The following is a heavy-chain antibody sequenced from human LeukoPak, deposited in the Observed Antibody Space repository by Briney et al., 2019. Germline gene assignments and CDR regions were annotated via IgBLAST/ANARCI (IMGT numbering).Heavy chain of an antibody. CDR2: IYSGGST. J-gene: IGHJ4*02. CDR1: GFTVSSYY. CDR3: ARDLRPRLTGYFDY. V-gene: IGHV3-53*01. D-gene: IGHD3-16*01. Sequence: PGGSLRLSCVASGFTVSSYYVSWVRQAPGKGLEWVSVIYSGGSTYYADSVEGRFTVSRDNPKNTLYLEMKSLRADDTAVYYCARDLRPRLTGYFDYWGQGTVVTVSS.